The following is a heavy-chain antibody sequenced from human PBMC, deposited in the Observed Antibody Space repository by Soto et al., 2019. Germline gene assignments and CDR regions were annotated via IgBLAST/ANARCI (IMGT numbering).Heavy chain of an antibody. J-gene: IGHJ5*02. V-gene: IGHV4-39*07. CDR2: IYYSGST. CDR1: GGSISSSSYY. CDR3: ARGRKGWYGDYYGWFDP. Sequence: SETLSLTCTVSGGSISSSSYYWGWIRQPPGKGLEWIGSIYYSGSTYYNPSLKSRVTISVDTSKNQFSLKLSSVTAADTAVYYCARGRKGWYGDYYGWFDPWGQGTPVTVSS. D-gene: IGHD4-17*01.